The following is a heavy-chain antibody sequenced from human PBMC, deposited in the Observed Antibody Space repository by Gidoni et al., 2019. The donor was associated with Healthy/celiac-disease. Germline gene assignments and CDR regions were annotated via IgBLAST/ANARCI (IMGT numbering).Heavy chain of an antibody. J-gene: IGHJ4*02. D-gene: IGHD6-6*01. V-gene: IGHV1-3*01. CDR1: EYTFTSYA. CDR3: ARTAARGDYFDY. CDR2: ITAANGNT. Sequence: QVQLVHSGAEVEKPEAAVKVSCKAAEYTFTSYAMHWGRQAPGQRLEWMGWITAANGNTKYSQKFQGRVTIPSAISASTAYLELSSLRSEDTAVYYCARTAARGDYFDYWGQGTLVTVSS.